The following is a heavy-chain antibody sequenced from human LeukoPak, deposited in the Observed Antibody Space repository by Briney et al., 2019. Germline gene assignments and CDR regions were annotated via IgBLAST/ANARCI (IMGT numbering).Heavy chain of an antibody. CDR3: ARDIIDFWSGYPYYYMDV. CDR2: IYYSGST. Sequence: SETLSLTCTVSGGSISSGDYYWSWIRQPPGKGLEWIGYIYYSGSTYYNPSLKSRVTISVATSKNQFSLKLSSVTAADTAVYYCARDIIDFWSGYPYYYMDVWGKGTTVTVSS. CDR1: GGSISSGDYY. J-gene: IGHJ6*03. D-gene: IGHD3-3*01. V-gene: IGHV4-30-4*08.